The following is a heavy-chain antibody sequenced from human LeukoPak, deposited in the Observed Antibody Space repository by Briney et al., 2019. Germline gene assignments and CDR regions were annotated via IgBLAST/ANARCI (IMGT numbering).Heavy chain of an antibody. CDR3: ARDPGASFDWFDP. CDR2: IYTSGST. Sequence: MPSQTLSLTCTVSGDSISSGDYYWSWIRQPAGKGLEWIGRIYTSGSTNYNHSLKSRVTISVDTSKNHFSLKLSSVTAADTAVYYCARDPGASFDWFDPWGQGTLVTVSS. J-gene: IGHJ5*02. V-gene: IGHV4-61*02. D-gene: IGHD1-14*01. CDR1: GDSISSGDYY.